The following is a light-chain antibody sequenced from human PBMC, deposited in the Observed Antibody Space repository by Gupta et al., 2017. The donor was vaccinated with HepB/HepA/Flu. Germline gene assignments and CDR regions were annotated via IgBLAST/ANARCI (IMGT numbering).Light chain of an antibody. Sequence: DMQMTQSPSTLSASVGDRGTITCRASQSISSWLAWYQQKPGKAPKLLIYKASSLESGVPSRFSGSGSGTEFTLTISSLQPDDFATYYCQQDNSYSWPFGQGTKVEIK. J-gene: IGKJ1*01. CDR1: QSISSW. CDR2: KAS. CDR3: QQDNSYSWP. V-gene: IGKV1-5*03.